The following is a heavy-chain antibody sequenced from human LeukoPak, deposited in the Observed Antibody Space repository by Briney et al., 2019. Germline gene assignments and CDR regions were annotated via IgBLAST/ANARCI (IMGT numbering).Heavy chain of an antibody. D-gene: IGHD6-19*01. V-gene: IGHV3-9*01. J-gene: IGHJ4*02. CDR1: GFTFDNYA. CDR2: ISWNSGYI. Sequence: PGRSLRLSCAASGFTFDNYAMHWVRQAPGKGLEWLSIISWNSGYIGYADSVKGRFTISRDNAKKSLDWQMNSLRAEDTSFYYCAKVRGTYSSGSFFDYWGQGTLVTVSS. CDR3: AKVRGTYSSGSFFDY.